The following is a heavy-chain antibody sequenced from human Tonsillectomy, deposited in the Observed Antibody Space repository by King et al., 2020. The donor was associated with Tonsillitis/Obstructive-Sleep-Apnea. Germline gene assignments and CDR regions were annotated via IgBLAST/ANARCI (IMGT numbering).Heavy chain of an antibody. CDR2: IYYSGST. CDR1: GGSISSYY. V-gene: IGHV4-59*08. Sequence: QLQESGPGLVKPSETLSLTCTVSGGSISSYYWSWIRQPPGKGLEWIGYIYYSGSTNYNPSLKSRVTISVDTSKNQFSLKLSSVTAADTAVYYCARRGGLGGYSYGSLDVWGQGTTVTVSS. J-gene: IGHJ6*02. D-gene: IGHD5-18*01. CDR3: ARRGGLGGYSYGSLDV.